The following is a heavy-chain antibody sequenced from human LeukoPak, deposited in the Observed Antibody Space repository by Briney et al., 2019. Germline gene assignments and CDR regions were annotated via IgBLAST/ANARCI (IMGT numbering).Heavy chain of an antibody. CDR3: ARWSYAIGYNYFDS. Sequence: SETLSLTCTVSGGSISSYYWSWIRQPPGKGLEWIGEINHSGSTNYNPSLKSQVTISVDTSKNQFSLKLSSVTAAEQAVYNCARWSYAIGYNYFDSWGQGPLVTVSS. D-gene: IGHD2-8*01. CDR2: INHSGST. V-gene: IGHV4-34*01. CDR1: GGSISSYY. J-gene: IGHJ4*02.